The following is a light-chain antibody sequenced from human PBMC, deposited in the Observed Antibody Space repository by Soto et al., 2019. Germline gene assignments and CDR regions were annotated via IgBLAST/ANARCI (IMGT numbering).Light chain of an antibody. V-gene: IGLV2-23*02. J-gene: IGLJ1*01. CDR3: CSTVRSYV. CDR1: SSDVENYKL. CDR2: EVS. Sequence: QSALNQPASVSGSPGQSVTISCTATSSDVENYKLVSWYQQHPGKAPKLIIYEVSKRPSGVSNRFSGSKSANTASLIISGLQPEDEADYYCCSTVRSYVFGTGTKLTVL.